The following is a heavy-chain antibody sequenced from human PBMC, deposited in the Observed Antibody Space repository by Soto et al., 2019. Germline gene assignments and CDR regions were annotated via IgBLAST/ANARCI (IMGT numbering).Heavy chain of an antibody. CDR1: GYTFTSYG. J-gene: IGHJ4*02. CDR2: ISAYNGNT. D-gene: IGHD3-10*01. Sequence: ASVKVSCKASGYTFTSYGISWVRQAPGQGLEWMGWISAYNGNTNYAQKLQGRVTMTTDTSTSTAYMELRSLRSDDTAVYYCASLPHFDGSGTYWGQGTLVTVSS. V-gene: IGHV1-18*01. CDR3: ASLPHFDGSGTY.